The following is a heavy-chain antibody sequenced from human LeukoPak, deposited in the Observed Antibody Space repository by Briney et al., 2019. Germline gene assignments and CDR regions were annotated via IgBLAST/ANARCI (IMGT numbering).Heavy chain of an antibody. J-gene: IGHJ4*02. CDR3: AKDIESGSGWYVPARRASFDE. V-gene: IGHV3-9*01. CDR1: GFTFVDYA. CDR2: ISWISGSI. D-gene: IGHD6-19*01. Sequence: GGSLRLSCAASGFTFVDYAMHWVRQAPGEGLGWVSGISWISGSIGYADSVEGRFTISRDNAKNSMYLKMHSLRAEDTALYNCAKDIESGSGWYVPARRASFDECSQATLVTVP.